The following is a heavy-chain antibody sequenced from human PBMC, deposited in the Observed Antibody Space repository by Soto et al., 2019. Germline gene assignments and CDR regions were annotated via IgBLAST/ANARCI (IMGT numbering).Heavy chain of an antibody. CDR2: IGTAGDT. J-gene: IGHJ4*02. V-gene: IGHV3-13*01. CDR3: ARGSPYDILTGYSFDY. Sequence: GGSLRLSCAASGFTFSSYDMHWVRQATGKGLEWVSAIGTAGDTYYPGSVRGRFTISRENAKNSLYLQMNSLRAGDTAVYYCARGSPYDILTGYSFDYWGKGTLVTVPQ. D-gene: IGHD3-9*01. CDR1: GFTFSSYD.